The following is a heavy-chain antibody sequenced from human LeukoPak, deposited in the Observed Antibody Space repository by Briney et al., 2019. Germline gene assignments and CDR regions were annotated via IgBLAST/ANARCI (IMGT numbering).Heavy chain of an antibody. CDR2: IYSGGST. Sequence: PGGSLRLSCAASGFTVSSNCMDWVRQAPGKGLEWVSVIYSGGSTYYADSVKGRFTISRDNSKNTLYVQMNSLRAEDTAVYYCAREGSNGGYDYWGQGTLVTVAS. J-gene: IGHJ4*02. CDR3: AREGSNGGYDY. V-gene: IGHV3-53*01. CDR1: GFTVSSNC. D-gene: IGHD2-8*01.